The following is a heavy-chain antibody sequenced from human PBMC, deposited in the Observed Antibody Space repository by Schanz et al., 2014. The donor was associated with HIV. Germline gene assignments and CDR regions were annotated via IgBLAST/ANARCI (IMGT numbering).Heavy chain of an antibody. Sequence: VQLVQSGAEVKKPGASVRVSCKTSGYIFTSNGISWVRQAPGQGLEWMGWISPSNGNTNYAQKFQGRVTMTTDTSTSTAYMELRSLRSDDTAVYYCAREKTTLNWFDPWGQGTLVTVSS. D-gene: IGHD4-4*01. CDR3: AREKTTLNWFDP. J-gene: IGHJ5*02. CDR1: GYIFTSNG. CDR2: ISPSNGNT. V-gene: IGHV1-18*01.